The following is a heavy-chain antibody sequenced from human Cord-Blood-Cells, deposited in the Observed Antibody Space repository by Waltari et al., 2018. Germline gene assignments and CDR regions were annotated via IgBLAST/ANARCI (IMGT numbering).Heavy chain of an antibody. J-gene: IGHJ4*02. CDR3: ARGRINWGNYFDY. V-gene: IGHV1-8*03. D-gene: IGHD7-27*01. Sequence: QVQLVQSGAEVKKPGASVKVSCKASGYTFTSYDINWVRQATGHGLEWMGWMNPNSGNTGYAQKFQGRVTSTRNTSISTAYMELSSLRSEDTAVYYGARGRINWGNYFDYWGQGTLVTVSS. CDR1: GYTFTSYD. CDR2: MNPNSGNT.